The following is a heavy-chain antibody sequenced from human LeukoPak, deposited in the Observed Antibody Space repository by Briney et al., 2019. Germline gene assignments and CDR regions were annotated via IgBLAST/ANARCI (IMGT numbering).Heavy chain of an antibody. CDR2: INSDGTTT. D-gene: IGHD3/OR15-3a*01. V-gene: IGHV3-74*01. J-gene: IGHJ4*02. CDR3: ASDPYLANFWTGYPYY. CDR1: GFSFRNSW. Sequence: PGGSLRLSCAASGFSFRNSWMHWVRQAPRKGLVWVSRINSDGTTTYYADSVKGRFTISRDNAKNTLFLQMNSLRPEDTALYYCASDPYLANFWTGYPYYWGQGTLVTVSS.